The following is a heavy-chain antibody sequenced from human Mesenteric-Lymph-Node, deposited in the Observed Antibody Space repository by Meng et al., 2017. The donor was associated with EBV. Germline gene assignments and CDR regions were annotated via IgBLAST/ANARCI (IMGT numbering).Heavy chain of an antibody. D-gene: IGHD5-12*01. CDR1: ELAFRSYG. CDR3: ATLYYQRVTTIEMYFDL. Sequence: QGQRWESGGGVVQSGRSLGLSWLASELAFRSYGIHWARQAPGKGLEWVAFISNDGSNQHYGDSVKGRFTISRDNSENTVYLQMNSLRAEDTAVYYCATLYYQRVTTIEMYFDLWGRGTLVTVSS. J-gene: IGHJ2*01. V-gene: IGHV3-30*03. CDR2: ISNDGSNQ.